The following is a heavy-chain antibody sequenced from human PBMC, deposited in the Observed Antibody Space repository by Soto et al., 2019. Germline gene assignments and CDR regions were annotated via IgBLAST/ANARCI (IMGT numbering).Heavy chain of an antibody. J-gene: IGHJ6*03. CDR1: GGSISSSSYY. CDR2: IYYSGST. V-gene: IGHV4-39*01. Sequence: SETLSLTCTVSGGSISSSSYYWGWIRQPPGKGLEWIGSIYYSGSTYYNPSLKSRVTISVDTSKNQFSLKLSSVTAADTAVYYCARRQAGYDFWSGSAIPLPYSMDVWGTGTTVTLFS. D-gene: IGHD3-3*01. CDR3: ARRQAGYDFWSGSAIPLPYSMDV.